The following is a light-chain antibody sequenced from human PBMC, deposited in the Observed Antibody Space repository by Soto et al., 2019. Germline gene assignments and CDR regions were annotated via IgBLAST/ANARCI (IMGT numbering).Light chain of an antibody. CDR3: AAWDDSLNGWV. CDR1: SSNIGSNT. J-gene: IGLJ3*02. Sequence: QLVLTQPPSASGTPGQRVTISCSGSSSNIGSNTVNWYQRLPGTAPKLVIYSNHQRPSGVPDRFSGSKSGTSASLAISGLQSEDEADYFCAAWDDSLNGWVFGGGTKLTVL. CDR2: SNH. V-gene: IGLV1-44*01.